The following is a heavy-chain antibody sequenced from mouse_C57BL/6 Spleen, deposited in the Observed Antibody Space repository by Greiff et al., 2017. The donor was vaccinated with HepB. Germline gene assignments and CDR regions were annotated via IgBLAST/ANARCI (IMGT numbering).Heavy chain of an antibody. CDR1: GYTFTSYW. CDR3: ARRYSHYALDY. V-gene: IGHV1-50*01. J-gene: IGHJ4*01. D-gene: IGHD2-12*01. Sequence: QVQLQQSGAELVKPGASVKLSCKASGYTFTSYWMQWVKQRPGQGLEWIGEIDPSDSYTNYNQKFKGKATFTVDTSSSTAYMQLSSLTSEDSSVYYCARRYSHYALDYGGHGTSVTVSS. CDR2: IDPSDSYT.